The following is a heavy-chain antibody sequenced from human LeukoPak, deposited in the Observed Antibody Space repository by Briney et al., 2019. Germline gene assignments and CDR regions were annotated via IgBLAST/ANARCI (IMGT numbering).Heavy chain of an antibody. CDR2: INSDGSST. V-gene: IGHV3-74*01. D-gene: IGHD2-21*01. CDR3: ARDGVEFYNWFDP. J-gene: IGHJ5*02. CDR1: GFTVSRNY. Sequence: GGSLRLSCAVSGFTVSRNYMSWVRQAPGKGLVWVSRINSDGSSTTYADSVKGRFTISRDNAKNTLYLQMNSLRAEDTAVYYCARDGVEFYNWFDPWGQGTLVTVSS.